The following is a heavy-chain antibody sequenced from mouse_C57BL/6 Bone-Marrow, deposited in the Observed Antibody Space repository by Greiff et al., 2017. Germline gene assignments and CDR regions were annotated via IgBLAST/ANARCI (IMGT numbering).Heavy chain of an antibody. Sequence: QVQLKQSGPGLVQPSQSLSITCTVSGFSLTSYGVHWVRPSPGKGLEWLGVIWSGGSTDYNAAFISRLSISKDNSKSQVFFKMNSLQADDTAIYYCASRSYGYWGQGTTLTVSS. D-gene: IGHD1-1*01. CDR3: ASRSYGY. CDR2: IWSGGST. CDR1: GFSLTSYG. V-gene: IGHV2-2*01. J-gene: IGHJ2*01.